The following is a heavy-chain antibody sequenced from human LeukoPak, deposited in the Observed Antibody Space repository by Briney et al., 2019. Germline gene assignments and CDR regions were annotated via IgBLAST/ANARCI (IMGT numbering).Heavy chain of an antibody. Sequence: PGGSLRLSCAASGFTFTRFWLTWVRQSPGKGLEWVANINPDGTKTTYVVSVEGRFAISRDNAKNSVFLLMTSLRAEDTAMYYCATAPASVDSSWGQGTLVAVSS. CDR2: INPDGTKT. CDR1: GFTFTRFW. J-gene: IGHJ5*02. CDR3: ATAPASVDSS. V-gene: IGHV3-7*01. D-gene: IGHD3-3*01.